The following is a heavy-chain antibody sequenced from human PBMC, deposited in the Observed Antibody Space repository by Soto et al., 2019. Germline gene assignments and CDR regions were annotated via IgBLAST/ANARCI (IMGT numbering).Heavy chain of an antibody. CDR2: IYWDDDQ. D-gene: IGHD5-12*01. J-gene: IGHJ4*02. CDR3: ARRRIYNGYDS. Sequence: QITLKESGPTLVKPTQTLTLTCTFSGFSLDTSGVGVGWIRQAPGEALEWLGFIYWDDDQRYSPALMNRLTITKDTSKNQVVLTMTNMTPVDAGTYYCARRRIYNGYDSWGQGTLVTVSS. CDR1: GFSLDTSGVG. V-gene: IGHV2-5*02.